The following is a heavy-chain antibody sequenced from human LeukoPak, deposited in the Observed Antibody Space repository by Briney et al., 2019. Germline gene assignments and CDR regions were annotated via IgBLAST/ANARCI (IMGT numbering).Heavy chain of an antibody. J-gene: IGHJ4*02. CDR1: GGSISSSNW. D-gene: IGHD1-7*01. V-gene: IGHV4-4*02. CDR2: IYHSGST. Sequence: SETLSLTCAVSGGSISSSNWWSWVRQPPGKGLEWIGEIYHSGSTNYNPSLKSRVTISVDTSKNQFSLKLSSVTAADTAVYYCASLIGTTDIDYWGQGTLVTVSS. CDR3: ASLIGTTDIDY.